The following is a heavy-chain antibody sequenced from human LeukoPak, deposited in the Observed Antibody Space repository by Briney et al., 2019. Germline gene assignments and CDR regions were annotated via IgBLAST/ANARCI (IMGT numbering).Heavy chain of an antibody. CDR3: ARRSITMLRGAWFDP. J-gene: IGHJ5*02. CDR2: INHSGST. CDR1: GGSFSGYY. Sequence: SETLSLTCAVYGGSFSGYYWSWIRQPPGKGLEWIGEINHSGSTNYNPSLKSRVTISVDTSKNQFSLKLSSVTAADTAVYYCARRSITMLRGAWFDPWGQGTLVTVSS. D-gene: IGHD3-10*01. V-gene: IGHV4-34*01.